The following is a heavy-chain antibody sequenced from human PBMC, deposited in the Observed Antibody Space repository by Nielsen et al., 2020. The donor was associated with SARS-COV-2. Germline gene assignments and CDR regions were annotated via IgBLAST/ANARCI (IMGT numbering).Heavy chain of an antibody. J-gene: IGHJ4*02. V-gene: IGHV1-69*05. D-gene: IGHD3-10*01. Sequence: WVRQAPGQGLEWMGGIIPIFGTANYAQKFQGRVTMTRDTSTSTVYMELSSLRSEDTAVYYCARVWADNGSGRTFDYWGQGTLVTVSS. CDR2: IIPIFGTA. CDR3: ARVWADNGSGRTFDY.